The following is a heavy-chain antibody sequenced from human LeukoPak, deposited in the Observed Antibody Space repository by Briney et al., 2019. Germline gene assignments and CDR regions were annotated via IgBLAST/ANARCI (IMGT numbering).Heavy chain of an antibody. CDR3: AREYNGYYYDSSGYYDY. Sequence: GGSLRLSYAASGFTVSSNYMSWVRQAPGKGLEWVSVIYSGGSTYYADSVKGRFTISRDNSKNTLYLQVNSLRAEDTAVYYCAREYNGYYYDSSGYYDYWGQGTLVTVSS. CDR2: IYSGGST. D-gene: IGHD3-22*01. J-gene: IGHJ4*02. CDR1: GFTVSSNY. V-gene: IGHV3-66*02.